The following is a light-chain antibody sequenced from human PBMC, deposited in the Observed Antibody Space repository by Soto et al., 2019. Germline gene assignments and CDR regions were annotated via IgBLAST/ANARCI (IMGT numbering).Light chain of an antibody. V-gene: IGLV2-14*03. CDR3: RSYRTSNTRQIV. CDR2: DVS. CDR1: SSDVGGYNY. J-gene: IGLJ1*01. Sequence: QSALTQPASVSGSPGQSITISCTGTSSDVGGYNYVSWYQHHPGKAPKLMIYDVSNRPSGVSNRFSGSKSGNTASLSISGLQPEDEAEYYCRSYRTSNTRQIVCGTGTKVTVL.